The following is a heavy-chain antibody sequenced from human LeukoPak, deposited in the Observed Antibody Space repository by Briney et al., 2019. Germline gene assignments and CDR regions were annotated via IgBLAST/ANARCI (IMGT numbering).Heavy chain of an antibody. CDR2: IFSSGCT. CDR1: GGSIRIDY. V-gene: IGHV4-4*07. D-gene: IGHD1-1*01. CDR3: ATGRPRNATRLDDGYDI. Sequence: SETLSLTCTVSGGSIRIDYWTWIRQPAGQGLEWIGRIFSSGCTNYNPSLQSRVTLSVDTSTNQFSLKLTSVTAADTPVYYCATGRPRNATRLDDGYDIWGQGTMVTVSS. J-gene: IGHJ3*02.